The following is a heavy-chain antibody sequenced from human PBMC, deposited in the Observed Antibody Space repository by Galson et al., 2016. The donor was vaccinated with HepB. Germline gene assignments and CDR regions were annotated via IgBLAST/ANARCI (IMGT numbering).Heavy chain of an antibody. CDR1: SGSMISGYY. V-gene: IGHV4-59*01. D-gene: IGHD3-10*01. CDR2: ISYTGNT. CDR3: VRDGWGSSHFEY. Sequence: SETLSLTCTVSSGSMISGYYWSWIRQPPGKRLEWIGFISYTGNTNYNPSLESRGTISVDTSKNQLSLRLISVTAADTAVYFCVRDGWGSSHFEYWGQGTPVTVSS. J-gene: IGHJ4*02.